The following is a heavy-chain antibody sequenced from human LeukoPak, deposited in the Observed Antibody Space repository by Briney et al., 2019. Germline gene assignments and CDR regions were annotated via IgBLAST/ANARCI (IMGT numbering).Heavy chain of an antibody. CDR3: ARSGYSYGYGTHFDY. CDR1: GGSISSYY. CDR2: IYYSGST. J-gene: IGHJ4*02. V-gene: IGHV4-59*01. D-gene: IGHD5-18*01. Sequence: SETLSLTCTVSGGSISSYYWSWIRRPPGKGLEWIGYIYYSGSTNYNPSLKSRVTISVDTSKNQFSLKLSSVTAADTAVYYCARSGYSYGYGTHFDYWGQGTLVTVSS.